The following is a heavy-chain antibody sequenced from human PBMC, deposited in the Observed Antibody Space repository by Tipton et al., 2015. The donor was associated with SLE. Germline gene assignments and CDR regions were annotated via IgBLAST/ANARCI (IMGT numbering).Heavy chain of an antibody. CDR3: ARRLPFKPNWFDP. Sequence: GLVKPSETLSLTCGVYNGSFSGYHWTWVRQPPGKGLEWIGEINHRGSTDQNPSLESRVTISVDTSKNQFSLKLTSVSAADTAVYYCARRLPFKPNWFDPWGQGTQVTVAS. CDR2: INHRGST. CDR1: NGSFSGYH. V-gene: IGHV4-34*01. J-gene: IGHJ5*02. D-gene: IGHD1-14*01.